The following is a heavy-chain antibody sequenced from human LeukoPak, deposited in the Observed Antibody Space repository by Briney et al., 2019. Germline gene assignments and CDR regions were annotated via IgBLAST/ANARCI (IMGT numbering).Heavy chain of an antibody. CDR1: GHSISGDYY. V-gene: IGHV4-38-2*02. J-gene: IGHJ5*02. D-gene: IGHD6-13*01. Sequence: SETLSLTCGVSGHSISGDYYWAWIRQPPGKGLEWIGNIYHSGSTYYNPSLKSRVTISLDTSKSQFSLKLSSVTAADTAIYYCAREGPVAVTGNSIGAWGQGTLVTVSS. CDR2: IYHSGST. CDR3: AREGPVAVTGNSIGA.